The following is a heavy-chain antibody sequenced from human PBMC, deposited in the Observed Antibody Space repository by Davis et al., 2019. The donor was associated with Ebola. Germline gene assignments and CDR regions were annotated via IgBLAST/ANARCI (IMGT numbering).Heavy chain of an antibody. CDR3: AKDKSWGDGYNRYYYYYGMDV. V-gene: IGHV3-30*18. J-gene: IGHJ6*02. CDR1: GFTFSSYW. CDR2: ISYDGSNK. Sequence: GESLKISCAASGFTFSSYWMSWVRQAPGKGLEWVAVISYDGSNKYYADSVKGRFTISRDNSKNTLYLQMNSLRAEDTAVYYCAKDKSWGDGYNRYYYYYGMDVWGQGTTVTVSS. D-gene: IGHD5-24*01.